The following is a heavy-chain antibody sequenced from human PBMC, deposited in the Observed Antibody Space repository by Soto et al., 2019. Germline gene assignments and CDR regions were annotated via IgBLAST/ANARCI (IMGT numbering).Heavy chain of an antibody. J-gene: IGHJ4*02. CDR1: GFTFDDYA. V-gene: IGHV3-9*01. CDR2: ISWNSGSI. CDR3: AKDMGARFGYFDY. D-gene: IGHD3-16*01. Sequence: EVQLVESGGGLVQPGRSLRLSCAASGFTFDDYAMHWVRQAPGKGLEWVSGISWNSGSIGYADSVKGRFTISRDSAKNSLYLQMNSLRAEDTALYYCAKDMGARFGYFDYWGQGTLVTVSS.